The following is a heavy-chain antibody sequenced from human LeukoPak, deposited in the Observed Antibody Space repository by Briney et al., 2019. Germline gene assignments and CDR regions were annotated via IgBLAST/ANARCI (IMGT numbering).Heavy chain of an antibody. J-gene: IGHJ6*03. Sequence: GASVKVSCKASGYTFTGYYMHWVRQAPGQGLEWMGWINPNSGGTNYAQKFQGRVTMTRDTSISTAYMELSRLRSDDTAVYYCARGMEYSSSHYYYYYYMDVWGKGTTVTVSS. CDR2: INPNSGGT. D-gene: IGHD6-6*01. CDR1: GYTFTGYY. CDR3: ARGMEYSSSHYYYYYYMDV. V-gene: IGHV1-2*02.